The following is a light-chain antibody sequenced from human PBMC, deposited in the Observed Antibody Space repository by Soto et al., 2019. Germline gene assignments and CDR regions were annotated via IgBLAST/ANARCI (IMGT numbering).Light chain of an antibody. J-gene: IGKJ1*01. V-gene: IGKV3-15*01. CDR2: GAS. Sequence: EIVMTQSPATLSVSPGERATLSCRASQSVGSNLAWYQQIPGQAPRLLMYGASTRATGVPARFSGSGSGAEFTLTISSLQSEDFAVYYCQQYNNRPPWTFGQGTKVEIE. CDR1: QSVGSN. CDR3: QQYNNRPPWT.